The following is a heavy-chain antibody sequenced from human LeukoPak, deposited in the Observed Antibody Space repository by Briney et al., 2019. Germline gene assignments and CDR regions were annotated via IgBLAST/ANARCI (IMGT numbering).Heavy chain of an antibody. Sequence: GGSLRLSCAASGFTFSSYEMNWVRQAPGKGLEWVSYISSSGSTIYYADSVKGRFTISRDNAKNSLYLQMNSLRAEDTAVYYCAREAIRYYFDYWGQGTLVTVSS. CDR2: ISSSGSTI. CDR1: GFTFSSYE. CDR3: AREAIRYYFDY. V-gene: IGHV3-48*03. J-gene: IGHJ4*02. D-gene: IGHD4-17*01.